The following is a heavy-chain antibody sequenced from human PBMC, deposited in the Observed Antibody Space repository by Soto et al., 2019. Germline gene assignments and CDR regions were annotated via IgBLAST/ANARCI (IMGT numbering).Heavy chain of an antibody. CDR2: IIPVFGTP. J-gene: IGHJ6*02. V-gene: IGHV1-69*12. D-gene: IGHD2-2*01. CDR3: ARERSVGYCITTTCPKPFYYHAMDV. Sequence: QVQLVQSGAEVKKPGSSLKVSCKASGGTFTNYAFSWVRQAPGQGLEWMGGIIPVFGTPDYAQKFQGRVTITADEYTRTASMELSSLRSDDMAVYYCARERSVGYCITTTCPKPFYYHAMDVWGQGTTVTVSS. CDR1: GGTFTNYA.